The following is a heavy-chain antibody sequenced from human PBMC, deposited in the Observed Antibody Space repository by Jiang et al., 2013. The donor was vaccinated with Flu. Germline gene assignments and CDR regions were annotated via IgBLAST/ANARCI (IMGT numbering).Heavy chain of an antibody. V-gene: IGHV3-23*01. CDR3: ARSSPESSYAFDI. Sequence: RLSCAASGFTFSSYAMSWVRQAPGKGLEWVSAISGSGGSTYYADSVKGRFTISRDNSKNTLYLQMNSLRAEDTAVYYCARSSPESSYAFDIWGQGTTVTVSS. D-gene: IGHD2-15*01. J-gene: IGHJ3*02. CDR2: ISGSGGST. CDR1: GFTFSSYA.